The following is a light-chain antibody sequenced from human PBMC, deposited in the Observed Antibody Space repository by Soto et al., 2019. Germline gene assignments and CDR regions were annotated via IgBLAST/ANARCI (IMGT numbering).Light chain of an antibody. V-gene: IGKV3-15*01. CDR3: QQYNNSPGT. Sequence: EIVMTQSPATLSVSPGERATLSCRASQSVSSNLAWYQQKPGQAPRLLIYGASTRATGIPARFSGSGSGTEFPLTISSRQPEDFAVYYCQQYNNSPGTFGPANKVYIK. CDR2: GAS. CDR1: QSVSSN. J-gene: IGKJ3*01.